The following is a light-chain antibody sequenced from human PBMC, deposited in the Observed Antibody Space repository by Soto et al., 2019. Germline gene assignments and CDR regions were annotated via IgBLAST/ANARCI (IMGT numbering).Light chain of an antibody. CDR2: AAS. CDR3: QQSYSSPFT. V-gene: IGKV1-39*01. J-gene: IGKJ3*01. Sequence: DIQMTQSPSSLSASVGDGVIITCRASQSISTFLNWYRQKPGKAPRLLIYAASSLQSGVPSRFSGSGSGTEFTLTISRLQPEDFATYYCQQSYSSPFTFGPGTRVDVK. CDR1: QSISTF.